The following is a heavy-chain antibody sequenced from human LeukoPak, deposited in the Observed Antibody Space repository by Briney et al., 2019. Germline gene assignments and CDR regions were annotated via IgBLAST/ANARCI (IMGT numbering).Heavy chain of an antibody. D-gene: IGHD3-22*01. CDR3: SRGPYDSSGYYYWYFDY. J-gene: IGHJ4*02. CDR2: INPNSGDT. V-gene: IGHV1-2*02. Sequence: ASVKVSCKASGYSFTGYYLHWVRQAPGQGLEWMGWINPNSGDTNYARKFQGRVTMTRDTSISTAYMELSRLRSDDTAVYYCSRGPYDSSGYYYWYFDYWGQGTLVTVSS. CDR1: GYSFTGYY.